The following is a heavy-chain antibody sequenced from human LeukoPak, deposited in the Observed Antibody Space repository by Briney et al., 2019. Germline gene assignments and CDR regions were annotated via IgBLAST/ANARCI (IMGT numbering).Heavy chain of an antibody. CDR1: GFTFSSYW. CDR3: ARGLSRGYSGYDPSYYFDY. Sequence: GGSLRLSCAASGFTFSSYWMSWVRQAPGKGLEWVANIKQDGSEKYYVDSVKGRFTISRDNAKNSLYLQMNSLRAEDTAVYYCARGLSRGYSGYDPSYYFDYWGQGTLVTVSS. CDR2: IKQDGSEK. J-gene: IGHJ4*02. V-gene: IGHV3-7*01. D-gene: IGHD5-12*01.